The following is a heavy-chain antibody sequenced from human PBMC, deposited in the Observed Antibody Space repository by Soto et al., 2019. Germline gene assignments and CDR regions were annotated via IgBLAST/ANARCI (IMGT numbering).Heavy chain of an antibody. CDR2: IIPIFGTA. CDR3: ARSFGVGTAGY. D-gene: IGHD3-10*01. CDR1: GGTFSSYA. J-gene: IGHJ4*02. Sequence: GASVKVFCKASGGTFSSYAISWVRQAPGQGLEWMGGIIPIFGTANYAQKFQGRVTITADKSTSTAYMELSSLRSEDTAVYYCARSFGVGTAGYWGQGTLVTVSS. V-gene: IGHV1-69*06.